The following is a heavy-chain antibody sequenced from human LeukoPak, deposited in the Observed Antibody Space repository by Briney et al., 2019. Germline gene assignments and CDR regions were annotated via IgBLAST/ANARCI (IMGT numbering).Heavy chain of an antibody. CDR2: INHSGST. J-gene: IGHJ4*02. Sequence: PSETLSLTCAVYGGSFSGYYWSWIRQPPGKGLEWIGEINHSGSTNYNPSLKSRVTISVDTSKNQFSLKLSSVTAADTAVYYCASTASGWAFIFDYWGQGTLVTVSS. D-gene: IGHD6-19*01. V-gene: IGHV4-34*01. CDR1: GGSFSGYY. CDR3: ASTASGWAFIFDY.